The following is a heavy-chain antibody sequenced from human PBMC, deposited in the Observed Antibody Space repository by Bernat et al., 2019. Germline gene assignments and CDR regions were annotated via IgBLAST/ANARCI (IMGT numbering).Heavy chain of an antibody. CDR2: IYYSGST. V-gene: IGHV4-31*03. D-gene: IGHD2-2*01. CDR1: GGSISSGGYY. J-gene: IGHJ6*02. Sequence: QVQLQESGPGLVKPSQTLSLTCTVSGGSISSGGYYWSWIRQHPGKGLEWIGYIYYSGSTYYNPSLKSRVTISVDTSKNQFSRKLSSVTAADTAVYYCARDRSSTSIVVVPAAMPGDYYGMDVWGQGTTVTVSS. CDR3: ARDRSSTSIVVVPAAMPGDYYGMDV.